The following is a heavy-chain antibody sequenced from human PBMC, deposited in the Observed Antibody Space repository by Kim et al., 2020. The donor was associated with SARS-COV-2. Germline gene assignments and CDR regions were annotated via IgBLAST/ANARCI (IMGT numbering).Heavy chain of an antibody. CDR2: INHSGST. D-gene: IGHD6-19*01. V-gene: IGHV4-34*01. Sequence: SETLSLTCAVYGGSFSGYYWSWIRQPPGKGLEWIGDINHSGSTIYNPSLKSRVTISVDTSKNQFSLKLSSVTAADTALYYCARGEKQWLVSPTSYFDYWGQGTLVTVSS. J-gene: IGHJ4*02. CDR3: ARGEKQWLVSPTSYFDY. CDR1: GGSFSGYY.